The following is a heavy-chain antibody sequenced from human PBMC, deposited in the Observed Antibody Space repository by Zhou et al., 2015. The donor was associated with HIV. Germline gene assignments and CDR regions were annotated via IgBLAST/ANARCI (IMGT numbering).Heavy chain of an antibody. D-gene: IGHD6-13*01. CDR1: GFKFSGYG. V-gene: IGHV3-33*08. J-gene: IGHJ3*02. Sequence: QVQLVDSGGGVVQPGRSLRLSCAASGFKFSGYGMHWVRQAPGKGLEWVAVIWYDGSNKYYADSVKGRFTISRDNSKNTLYLQMNSLRAEDTAVYYCAREGAARQQVGRGQDAFDIWAKGQWSPSLQ. CDR2: IWYDGSNK. CDR3: AREGAARQQVGRGQDAFDI.